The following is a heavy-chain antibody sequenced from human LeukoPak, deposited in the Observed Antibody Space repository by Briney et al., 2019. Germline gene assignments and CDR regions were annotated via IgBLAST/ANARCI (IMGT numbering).Heavy chain of an antibody. V-gene: IGHV3-15*01. J-gene: IGHJ6*04. D-gene: IGHD3-10*01. CDR1: GFTFSNAW. CDR3: TTLNHFDPITMVRGVLRVDV. CDR2: IKSKTDGGTT. Sequence: GGSLRLSCAASGFTFSNAWMSWVRQAPGKGLEWVGRIKSKTDGGTTDYAAPVKGRFTISRDDSKNTLYLQMNSLKTEDTAVYYCTTLNHFDPITMVRGVLRVDVWGKGTTVTISS.